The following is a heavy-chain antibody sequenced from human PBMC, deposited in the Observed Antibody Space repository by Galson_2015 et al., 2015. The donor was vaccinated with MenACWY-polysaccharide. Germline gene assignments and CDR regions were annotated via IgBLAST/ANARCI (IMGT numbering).Heavy chain of an antibody. CDR1: GYSFTTYW. V-gene: IGHV5-51*01. CDR2: IYPGDSDT. J-gene: IGHJ4*02. CDR3: AKVRYSSSWYMCHFDY. D-gene: IGHD6-13*01. Sequence: QSGAEVKKPGESLKMSCKGPGYSFTTYWIAWVRQMPGKGLEWLGIIYPGDSDTRYSPSFQGQVTISADKSINTAYLQCSSLKASDSAMYYCAKVRYSSSWYMCHFDYWGQGTLVTVSS.